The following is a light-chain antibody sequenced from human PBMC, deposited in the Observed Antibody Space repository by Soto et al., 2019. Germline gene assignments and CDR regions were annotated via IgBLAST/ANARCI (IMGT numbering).Light chain of an antibody. CDR2: GAS. CDR1: QSITSY. J-gene: IGKJ5*01. Sequence: DIQMTQSPSSLSASVGDRVTITCRAGQSITSYLNWYQQKPGKAPKLLIYGASTLQSGVPSRFSGSGSGTDFTLTISSLQPEDFATYYGQQSDSTPITFGQGTRLEIK. V-gene: IGKV1-39*01. CDR3: QQSDSTPIT.